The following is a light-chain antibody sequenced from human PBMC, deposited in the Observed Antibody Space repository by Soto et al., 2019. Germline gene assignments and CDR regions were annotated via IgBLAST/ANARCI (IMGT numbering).Light chain of an antibody. Sequence: EIVMTQSPATLSVSPGERATLSCRASQSVNTNLAWYQHKPGQAPRLLINGASTRASGVPARFSGSGSGTEFTLTISSLQSEDFAVHYCQQYHDWPPWTFGQGTKVDIK. CDR2: GAS. J-gene: IGKJ1*01. CDR1: QSVNTN. V-gene: IGKV3-15*01. CDR3: QQYHDWPPWT.